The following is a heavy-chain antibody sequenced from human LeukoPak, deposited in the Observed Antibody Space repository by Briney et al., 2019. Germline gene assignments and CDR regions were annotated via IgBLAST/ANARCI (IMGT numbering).Heavy chain of an antibody. Sequence: GGSLRLSCAASGLIFSKYWMTWVRQAPGKGLEWVSSISTSSSYIYYADSVKGRFTISRDNAKNSLYLQMTSLRAEDTAVYYCARVDPGSYLMFYYVDFWGQGTLVTVSS. CDR1: GLIFSKYW. D-gene: IGHD3-10*01. J-gene: IGHJ4*02. V-gene: IGHV3-21*01. CDR2: ISTSSSYI. CDR3: ARVDPGSYLMFYYVDF.